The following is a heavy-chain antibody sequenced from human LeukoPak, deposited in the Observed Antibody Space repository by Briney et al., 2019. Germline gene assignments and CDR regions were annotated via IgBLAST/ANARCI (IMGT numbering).Heavy chain of an antibody. CDR2: ISGSGGST. Sequence: GASLRLSCAASGFTFSSYAMSWVRQAPGKGLEWVSAISGSGGSTYYADSVKGRFTISRDNSKNTLYLQMDSLRAEDTAVYYCAKGSDYYDGSGYYLGWGQGTLVTVSP. CDR1: GFTFSSYA. J-gene: IGHJ4*02. V-gene: IGHV3-23*01. D-gene: IGHD3-22*01. CDR3: AKGSDYYDGSGYYLG.